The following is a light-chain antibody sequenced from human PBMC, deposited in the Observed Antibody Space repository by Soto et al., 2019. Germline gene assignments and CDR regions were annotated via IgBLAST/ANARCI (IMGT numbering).Light chain of an antibody. CDR3: SSYTSSSTYV. J-gene: IGLJ1*01. V-gene: IGLV2-14*01. CDR1: SSDVGGYNY. CDR2: EVS. Sequence: HSVLTQPASVSGSPGQSITISCTGTSSDVGGYNYVSWYQQHPGKAPKLMIYEVSNRPSGVSNRFPGSKSGNTASLTISGLQAEDEADYYCSSYTSSSTYVFGTGTKVTV.